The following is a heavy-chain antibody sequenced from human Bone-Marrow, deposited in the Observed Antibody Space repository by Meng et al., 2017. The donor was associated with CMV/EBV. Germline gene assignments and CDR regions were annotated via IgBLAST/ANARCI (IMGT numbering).Heavy chain of an antibody. V-gene: IGHV4-39*07. Sequence: SETLSLTCTVPGGSISSSSYYWGWIRQPPGKGLEWIGSIYYSGSTYYNPSLKSRVTISVDTSKNQFSLKLSSVTAADTAVYYCARVGWFGDLLYFDDWGQGTLVTVSS. D-gene: IGHD3-10*01. CDR1: GGSISSSSYY. CDR3: ARVGWFGDLLYFDD. CDR2: IYYSGST. J-gene: IGHJ4*02.